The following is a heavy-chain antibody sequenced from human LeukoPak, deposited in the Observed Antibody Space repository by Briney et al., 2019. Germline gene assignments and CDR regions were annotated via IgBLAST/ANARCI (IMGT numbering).Heavy chain of an antibody. CDR3: ARDMPLPSAKGITMVRGVMGNWFDP. Sequence: SGGSLRLSCTGAGFTFGDYAMTWVRQAPGKGLEWVGFIRSQIYGGTPAYAASVKGRFTISRDDSEGVAYLQMNSLRAEDTALYYCARDMPLPSAKGITMVRGVMGNWFDPWGQGTLVTVSS. J-gene: IGHJ5*02. CDR2: IRSQIYGGTP. V-gene: IGHV3-49*04. CDR1: GFTFGDYA. D-gene: IGHD3-10*01.